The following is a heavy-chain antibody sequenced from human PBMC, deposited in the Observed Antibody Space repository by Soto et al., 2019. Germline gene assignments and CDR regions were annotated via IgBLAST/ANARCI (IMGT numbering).Heavy chain of an antibody. D-gene: IGHD3-9*01. Sequence: PSETLPLTCTVSGGSISSYYWSWIRQPPGKGLEWIGYIYYSGSTNYNPSLKSRVTISVDTSKNQFSLKLSSVTAADTAVYYCARDQHSYDILTGYYNGGMDVWGQGTTVTVS. J-gene: IGHJ6*02. CDR1: GGSISSYY. CDR2: IYYSGST. CDR3: ARDQHSYDILTGYYNGGMDV. V-gene: IGHV4-59*01.